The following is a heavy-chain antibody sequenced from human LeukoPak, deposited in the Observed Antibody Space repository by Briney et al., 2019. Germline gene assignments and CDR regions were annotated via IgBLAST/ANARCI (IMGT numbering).Heavy chain of an antibody. CDR1: GGSISSYY. CDR3: ARDLGFCGGDCYSHNWFDP. D-gene: IGHD2-21*02. J-gene: IGHJ5*02. V-gene: IGHV4-59*01. CDR2: IYYSGST. Sequence: PSETLSLTCTVSGGSISSYYWSWIRQPPGKGLEWIGYIYYSGSTNYNPSLKSRVTISVDTSKNQFSLKLSSVTAADTAVYYCARDLGFCGGDCYSHNWFDPWGQGTLVTVSS.